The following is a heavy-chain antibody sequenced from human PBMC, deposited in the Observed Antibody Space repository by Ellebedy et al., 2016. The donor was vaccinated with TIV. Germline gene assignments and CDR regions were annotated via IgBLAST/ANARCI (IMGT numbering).Heavy chain of an antibody. Sequence: MPSETLSLTCAVYGDSFSGYYWSWIRQPPGKGLEGIGEVIHTGSTNYNPSLKSRVTISVDTSKNQFSLNLSSVTAADTAVYYCARVRRESLWFAESQYFFDYWGQGTLVTVSS. J-gene: IGHJ4*02. D-gene: IGHD3-10*01. CDR1: GDSFSGYY. CDR3: ARVRRESLWFAESQYFFDY. CDR2: VIHTGST. V-gene: IGHV4-34*12.